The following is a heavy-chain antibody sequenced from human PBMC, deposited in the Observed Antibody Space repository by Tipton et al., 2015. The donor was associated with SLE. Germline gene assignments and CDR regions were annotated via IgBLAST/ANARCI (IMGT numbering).Heavy chain of an antibody. CDR1: GFTFSGYS. D-gene: IGHD3-22*01. CDR2: ISSSSRTI. Sequence: SLRLSCAASGFTFSGYSMTWVRQTPGKGLEWVSYISSSSRTIYYADSVRGRFTISRDNAKNSLYLQMNSLRAEDTAVYYCARVGGTYYYDSSGYYLFDYWGQGTLVTVSS. V-gene: IGHV3-48*04. CDR3: ARVGGTYYYDSSGYYLFDY. J-gene: IGHJ4*02.